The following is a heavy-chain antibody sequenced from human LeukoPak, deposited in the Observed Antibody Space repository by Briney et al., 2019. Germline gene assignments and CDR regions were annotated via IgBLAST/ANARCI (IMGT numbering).Heavy chain of an antibody. Sequence: SEALSLTCTVSGGSISSGGYYWSWIRQHPGKGLEWIGYIYYSGSTYYNPSLKSRVTISVDTSKNQFSLKLSSVTAADTAVYYCARKYCSSTSCYAGSINFDYWGQGTLVTVSS. CDR2: IYYSGST. CDR3: ARKYCSSTSCYAGSINFDY. V-gene: IGHV4-31*03. CDR1: GGSISSGGYY. J-gene: IGHJ4*02. D-gene: IGHD2-2*01.